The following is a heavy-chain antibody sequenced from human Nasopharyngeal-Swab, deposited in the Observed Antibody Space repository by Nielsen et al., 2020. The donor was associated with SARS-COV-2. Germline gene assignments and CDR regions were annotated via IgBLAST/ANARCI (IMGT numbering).Heavy chain of an antibody. V-gene: IGHV3-53*01. CDR2: IYRGGTT. Sequence: GESLKISCAASGFTISSNYMSWVRQAPGKGLEWVSVIYRGGTTYYEESVKGRFTISRDDSKNTLDLQMNSLRAEDTAVYYCATSSRGFGYGYGMDVWGQGTTVTVSS. J-gene: IGHJ6*02. CDR3: ATSSRGFGYGYGMDV. CDR1: GFTISSNY. D-gene: IGHD5-12*01.